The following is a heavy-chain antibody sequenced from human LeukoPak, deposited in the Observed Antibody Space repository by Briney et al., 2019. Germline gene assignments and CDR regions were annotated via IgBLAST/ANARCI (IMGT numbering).Heavy chain of an antibody. D-gene: IGHD3-22*01. V-gene: IGHV3-33*08. CDR3: ARSMYYYDSSAYRSEYGMDV. CDR2: IWYDGSNK. J-gene: IGHJ6*02. Sequence: PGRSLRLSCAASGFTFSSYAMHWVRQAPGKGLEWVAVIWYDGSNKYYADSVKGRFTISRDNSKNTLYLQMNSLRAEDTAVYYCARSMYYYDSSAYRSEYGMDVWGQGTAVTVSS. CDR1: GFTFSSYA.